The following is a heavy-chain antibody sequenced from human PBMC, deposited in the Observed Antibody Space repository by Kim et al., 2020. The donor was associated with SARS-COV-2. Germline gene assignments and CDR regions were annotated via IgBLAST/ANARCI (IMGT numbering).Heavy chain of an antibody. CDR3: ARNERSDITIFGVVSGKGAFDI. Sequence: SETLSLTCTVSGGSVSSGSYYWSWIRQPPGKGLEWIGYIYYSGSTNYNPSLKSRVTISVDTSKNQFSLKLSSVTAADTAVYYCARNERSDITIFGVVSGKGAFDIWGQGKMVTVSS. V-gene: IGHV4-61*01. CDR1: GGSVSSGSYY. CDR2: IYYSGST. D-gene: IGHD3-3*01. J-gene: IGHJ3*02.